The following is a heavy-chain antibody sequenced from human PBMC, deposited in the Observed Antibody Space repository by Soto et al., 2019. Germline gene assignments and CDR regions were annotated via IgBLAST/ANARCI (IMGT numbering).Heavy chain of an antibody. D-gene: IGHD6-13*01. J-gene: IGHJ6*02. Sequence: PSETLSLTCTVSVDSITTYYWSWIRQPAGKGLEWIGRIDTSGNTNYNPSLKSRVTMSVDTSKKQFSLKLTSVTAADTAVYYCARYSRIRFQTEGMAVWGQGTKVTAAS. CDR3: ARYSRIRFQTEGMAV. V-gene: IGHV4-4*07. CDR2: IDTSGNT. CDR1: VDSITTYY.